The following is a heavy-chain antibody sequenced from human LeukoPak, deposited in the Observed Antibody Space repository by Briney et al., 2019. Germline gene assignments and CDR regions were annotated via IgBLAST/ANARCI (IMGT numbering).Heavy chain of an antibody. Sequence: SETLSLTCTDPVGSTSSYYWSWIRQPPGKGPEWTGYIYYRGGTNYNPSLKSRVTISVDTSKNQFSLKLSSVTAADTAVYYCARGGAHYYYYMGVWGKGTTVTVSS. J-gene: IGHJ6*03. CDR2: IYYRGGT. V-gene: IGHV4-59*12. CDR1: VGSTSSYY. D-gene: IGHD1-26*01. CDR3: ARGGAHYYYYMGV.